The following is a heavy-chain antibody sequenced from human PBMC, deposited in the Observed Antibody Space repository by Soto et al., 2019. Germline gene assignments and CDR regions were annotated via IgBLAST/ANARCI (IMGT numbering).Heavy chain of an antibody. CDR1: GGSISSGGYS. CDR2: IYHSGST. CDR3: ARLGGGYRPSYGMDV. Sequence: QLQLQESGSGLVKPSQTLSLTCAVSGGSISSGGYSWSWIRQPPGKGLEWIGYIYHSGSTYYNPSLKSRVTISVDWYKNQFSLKLSSVTAADTAVYYCARLGGGYRPSYGMDVWGQETTVTVSS. J-gene: IGHJ6*02. D-gene: IGHD5-12*01. V-gene: IGHV4-30-2*01.